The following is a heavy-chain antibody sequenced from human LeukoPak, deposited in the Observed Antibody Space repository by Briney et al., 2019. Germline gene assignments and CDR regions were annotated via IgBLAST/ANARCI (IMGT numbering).Heavy chain of an antibody. J-gene: IGHJ6*03. D-gene: IGHD3-9*01. CDR3: ARHESYDILTNYYYMDV. CDR2: IYYSGST. V-gene: IGHV4-39*01. CDR1: GGSISSSSYY. Sequence: KPSETLSLTCSVSGGSISSSSYYWGWVRQPPGKGLEWIGAIYYSGSTYYNPSLKSRVTISVDTSKNQFSLKVRSVTAADTAVHYCARHESYDILTNYYYMDVWGKGTTVTVSS.